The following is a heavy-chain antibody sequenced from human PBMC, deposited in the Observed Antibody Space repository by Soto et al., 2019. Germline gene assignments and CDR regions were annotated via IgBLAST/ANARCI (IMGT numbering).Heavy chain of an antibody. D-gene: IGHD2-15*01. V-gene: IGHV4-4*07. CDR3: ARDRVVVVAATRDSWFDP. CDR1: GGSISSYY. J-gene: IGHJ5*02. CDR2: IYTSGST. Sequence: SETLSLTCTVSGGSISSYYWSWIRQPAGKGLEWIGRIYTSGSTNYNPSLKSRVTMSVDTSKNQFSLKLSSVTAADTAVYYCARDRVVVVAATRDSWFDPWGQGTLVTVSS.